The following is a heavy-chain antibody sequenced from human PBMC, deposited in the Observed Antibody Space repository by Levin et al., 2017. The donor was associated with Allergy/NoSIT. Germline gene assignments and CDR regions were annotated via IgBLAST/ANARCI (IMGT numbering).Heavy chain of an antibody. CDR3: AIRTGTYPYYFDY. CDR1: GYTFTSYG. J-gene: IGHJ4*02. Sequence: ASVKVSCKASGYTFTSYGLSWVRQAPGQGLEWMGGISAYNGNTNYAQKLQGRVTMTTDTSTSTAYMELSSLRSDDTAVSYCAIRTGTYPYYFDYWGQGTLVTVS. D-gene: IGHD1-26*01. CDR2: ISAYNGNT. V-gene: IGHV1-18*01.